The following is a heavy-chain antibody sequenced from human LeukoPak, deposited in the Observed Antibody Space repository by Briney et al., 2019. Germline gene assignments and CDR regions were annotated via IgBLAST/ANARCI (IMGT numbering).Heavy chain of an antibody. Sequence: ASVKVSCKVSGYTLTELSMHWVRQAPGKGLEWMGGFDPEDGETIYAQKFQGRVTMTEDTSTDTAYMELSSPRSEDTAVYYCATSRHSALLEAFDIWGQGTMVTVSS. CDR3: ATSRHSALLEAFDI. CDR2: FDPEDGET. J-gene: IGHJ3*02. V-gene: IGHV1-24*01. D-gene: IGHD2-15*01. CDR1: GYTLTELS.